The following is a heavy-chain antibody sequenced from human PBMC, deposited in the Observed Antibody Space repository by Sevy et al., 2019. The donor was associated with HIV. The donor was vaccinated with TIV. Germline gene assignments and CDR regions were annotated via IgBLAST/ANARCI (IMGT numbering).Heavy chain of an antibody. D-gene: IGHD6-13*01. V-gene: IGHV4-4*07. CDR2: IYTSGST. CDR1: GGSISSYY. CDR3: ARDLSYEAAAEVNYYYGMDV. J-gene: IGHJ6*02. Sequence: SETLSLTCTVSGGSISSYYWSWIRQPAGKGLEWIGRIYTSGSTNYNPSLKSRVTMSVDTSKNQFSLKLSSVTAADTAAYYCARDLSYEAAAEVNYYYGMDVWGQGTTVTVSS.